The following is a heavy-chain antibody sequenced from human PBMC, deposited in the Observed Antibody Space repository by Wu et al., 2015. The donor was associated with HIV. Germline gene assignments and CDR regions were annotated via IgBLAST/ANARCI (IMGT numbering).Heavy chain of an antibody. V-gene: IGHV1-69*05. Sequence: QDQLVQSGAEVKKPGSSVKISCKASGNTFNAVNWLRQAPGQGLEWMGGIIPLFGTTEYAHIFQGRVTITTDESTSTAYMRLSSLTSADTAVYYCATPRSPGFSSAWPTYLDFWGQGTLITVSS. CDR2: IIPLFGTT. D-gene: IGHD6-19*01. CDR1: GNTFNA. J-gene: IGHJ1*01. CDR3: ATPRSPGFSSAWPTYLDF.